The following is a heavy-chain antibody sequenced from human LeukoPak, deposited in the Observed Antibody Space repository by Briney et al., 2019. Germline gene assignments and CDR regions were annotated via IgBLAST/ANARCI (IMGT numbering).Heavy chain of an antibody. CDR1: GYTFTSYD. D-gene: IGHD6-13*01. V-gene: IGHV1-8*01. CDR3: ALPPGNIAAAIPGDY. CDR2: MNPNSGNT. J-gene: IGHJ4*02. Sequence: ASVKVSCKASGYTFTSYDINWVRQATGQGLEWMGWMNPNSGNTGYAQKFQGRVTMTRNTSISTAYMELSSLRSEDTAVYYCALPPGNIAAAIPGDYWGQGTLVTVSS.